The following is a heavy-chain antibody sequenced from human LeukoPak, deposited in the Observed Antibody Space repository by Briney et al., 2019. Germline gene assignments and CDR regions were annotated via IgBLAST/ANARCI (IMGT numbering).Heavy chain of an antibody. V-gene: IGHV1-2*02. CDR1: GYTFTGYY. J-gene: IGHJ6*02. Sequence: ASVKVSCKASGYTFTGYYIHWVRQAPGQGLEWMGWINPNSGGTNYAQKLQGRVTMTTDTSTSTAYMELRSLRSDDTAVYYCARREGYYYYGMDVWGQGTTVTVSS. CDR2: INPNSGGT. CDR3: ARREGYYYYGMDV. D-gene: IGHD1-26*01.